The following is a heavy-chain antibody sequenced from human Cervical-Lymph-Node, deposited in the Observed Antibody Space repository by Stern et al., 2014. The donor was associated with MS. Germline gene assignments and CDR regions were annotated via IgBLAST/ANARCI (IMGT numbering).Heavy chain of an antibody. CDR2: ISNYGSA. Sequence: QVQLQESGPGLVKPSETLSLTCTVSGASMRSYYWSWIRQPPGKGLEWIGYISNYGSAKYNPSLKSRVTISVDTSKNQFSLKLNSVTAADTALYFCARHQDYSRSWGFDYWGQGTLVTVSS. CDR1: GASMRSYY. J-gene: IGHJ4*02. CDR3: ARHQDYSRSWGFDY. V-gene: IGHV4-59*08. D-gene: IGHD6-6*01.